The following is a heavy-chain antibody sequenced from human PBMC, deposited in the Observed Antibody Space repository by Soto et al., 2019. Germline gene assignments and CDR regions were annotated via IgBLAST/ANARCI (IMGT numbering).Heavy chain of an antibody. CDR3: VRDSGWPILNFDS. D-gene: IGHD3-10*01. CDR2: ASYDGSET. CDR1: GFDFRSYD. J-gene: IGHJ4*02. V-gene: IGHV3-30*03. Sequence: GGSLRLSCTASGFDFRSYDIHWVRQAPGRGLEWVAAASYDGSETYYADSAKGRFTVSKEISKNTAFLQMNALRHEDTAVYFCVRDSGWPILNFDSWGQGTLVTVSS.